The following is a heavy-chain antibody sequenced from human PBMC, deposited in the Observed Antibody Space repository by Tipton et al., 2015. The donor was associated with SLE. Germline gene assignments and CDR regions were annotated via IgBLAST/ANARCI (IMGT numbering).Heavy chain of an antibody. CDR1: GGSINSYY. V-gene: IGHV4-59*07. J-gene: IGHJ2*01. CDR2: IYYSGST. CDR3: ARRYCGGDCSSAGYWYFDL. Sequence: TLSLTCTVSGGSINSYYWSWMRQPPGKGLERIGYIYYSGSTNYNPSLKSRVTISVDTSKNQFSLKLTSVTAADTAVYYCARRYCGGDCSSAGYWYFDLWGRGTLVTVSS. D-gene: IGHD2-21*01.